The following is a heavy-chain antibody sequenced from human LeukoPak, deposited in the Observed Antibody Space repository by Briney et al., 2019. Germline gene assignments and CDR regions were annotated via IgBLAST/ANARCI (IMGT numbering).Heavy chain of an antibody. CDR3: ATYRQVLLPFES. CDR2: IIPIFDTP. J-gene: IGHJ4*02. CDR1: GGTFSSYA. Sequence: ASVKVSCKASGGTFSSYAINWVRQAPGQGLEWMGGIIPIFDTPNYAQKFQGRVTITADKSTTTSYMELSSLRSEDTAVYYCATYRQVLLPFESWGQGTLVTVSS. D-gene: IGHD2-8*02. V-gene: IGHV1-69*06.